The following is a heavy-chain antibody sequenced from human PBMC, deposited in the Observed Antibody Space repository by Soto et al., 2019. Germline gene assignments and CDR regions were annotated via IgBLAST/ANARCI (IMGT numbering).Heavy chain of an antibody. CDR1: RFTFRTFG. D-gene: IGHD1-1*01. CDR2: IWNDGSKK. Sequence: QVLLVETGGGVVQPGRSLRLSCAASRFTFRTFGMHWVRQAPGKGLEWVSVIWNDGSKKFYADSVKGRFTISRDNSNNTLYLQMDSLRPEDTAVYYCVTGNQNFFDYWGQGTLVTVSS. V-gene: IGHV3-33*01. J-gene: IGHJ4*02. CDR3: VTGNQNFFDY.